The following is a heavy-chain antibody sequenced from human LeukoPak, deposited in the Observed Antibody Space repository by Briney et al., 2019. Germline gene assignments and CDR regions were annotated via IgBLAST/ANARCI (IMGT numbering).Heavy chain of an antibody. V-gene: IGHV3-48*01. D-gene: IGHD7-27*01. CDR2: ISSSSSTI. CDR1: GFTFSSYS. Sequence: GGSLRLSCAASGFTFSSYSMNWVRQAPGKGLEWVSYISSSSSTIYYADSVKGRFTISRDNAKNSLYLQMNSLRAEDTAVYYCANDGTSWGFDYWGQGTLVTVSS. J-gene: IGHJ4*02. CDR3: ANDGTSWGFDY.